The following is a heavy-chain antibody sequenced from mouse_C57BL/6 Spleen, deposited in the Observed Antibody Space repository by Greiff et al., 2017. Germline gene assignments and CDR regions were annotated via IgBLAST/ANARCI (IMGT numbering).Heavy chain of an antibody. CDR1: GYTFTSYG. J-gene: IGHJ4*01. CDR2: IYPRSGIT. V-gene: IGHV1-81*01. Sequence: QVQLQQSGAELARPGASVKLSCKASGYTFTSYGISWVMQITGQCLEWIGEIYPRSGITYYNEKFKGEATLTAVKSSSTAYMELRSLTSEDSAVYFCAKGGAMDYWSQGTSVTVSS. CDR3: AKGGAMDY.